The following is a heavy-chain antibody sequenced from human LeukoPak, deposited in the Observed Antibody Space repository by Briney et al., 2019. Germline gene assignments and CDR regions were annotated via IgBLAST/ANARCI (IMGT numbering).Heavy chain of an antibody. D-gene: IGHD3-22*01. Sequence: SETLSLTCTVSGGSISSYYWSWIRQPPGKGLEWIGYIYYSGSTNYNPSLKSRVTISVDTSINQCSLKLSSVTAAGTAVYYCAGVSVGYSSGYYYSDYWGQGTLVTVSS. CDR3: AGVSVGYSSGYYYSDY. J-gene: IGHJ4*02. CDR1: GGSISSYY. CDR2: IYYSGST. V-gene: IGHV4-59*01.